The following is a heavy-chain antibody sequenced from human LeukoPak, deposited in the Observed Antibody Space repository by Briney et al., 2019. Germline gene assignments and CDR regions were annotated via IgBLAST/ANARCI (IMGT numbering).Heavy chain of an antibody. V-gene: IGHV3-30*04. CDR3: TRDANDFSPRYYFDY. CDR1: GFTFSNYA. CDR2: ISYDGTKQ. D-gene: IGHD3-3*01. J-gene: IGHJ4*02. Sequence: GRSLRLSCAASGFTFSNYAMHWVRQAPGKGLEWVAIISYDGTKQSYADSVKGRFTISRDDSRNTLYLQMNSLRPADTAVYYCTRDANDFSPRYYFDYWGQGTLVTVSS.